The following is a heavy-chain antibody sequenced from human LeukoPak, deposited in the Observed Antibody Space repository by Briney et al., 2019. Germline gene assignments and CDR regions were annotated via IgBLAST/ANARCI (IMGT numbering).Heavy chain of an antibody. CDR3: ARGQRTYYYDSSGSSIGGMDV. D-gene: IGHD3-22*01. CDR2: IGTAGDT. V-gene: IGHV3-13*01. CDR1: GFTFSSDD. J-gene: IGHJ6*02. Sequence: GGSLRLSCAASGFTFSSDDMRWVRQATGKGLEWVSAIGTAGDTYYPGSVKGRFTISRENAKNSLYLQMNSLRAGDTAVYYCARGQRTYYYDSSGSSIGGMDVWGQGTTVTVSS.